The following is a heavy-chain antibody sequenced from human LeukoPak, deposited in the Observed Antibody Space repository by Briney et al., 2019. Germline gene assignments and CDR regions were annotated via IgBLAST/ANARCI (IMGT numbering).Heavy chain of an antibody. CDR1: GGSISSSDYY. D-gene: IGHD2-15*01. CDR3: ARALGYCSGGSCTRGYNWFDP. Sequence: SETLSLTCTVSGGSISSSDYYWGWLRQPPGKGLEWTGSIYYGGSTYYNPSLKSRVTISVDTSMNQFSLKLSFVTIADTAVYYCARALGYCSGGSCTRGYNWFDPWGQGTLVTVPS. CDR2: IYYGGST. J-gene: IGHJ5*02. V-gene: IGHV4-39*01.